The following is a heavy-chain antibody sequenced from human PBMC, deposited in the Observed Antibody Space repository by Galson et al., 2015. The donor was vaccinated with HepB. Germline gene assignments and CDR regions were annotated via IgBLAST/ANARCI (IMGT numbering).Heavy chain of an antibody. V-gene: IGHV1-3*01. CDR1: GYSFTTFS. J-gene: IGHJ6*03. D-gene: IGHD6-19*01. Sequence: SVKVSCKASGYSFTTFSMHWVRQAPGQGPEWVGWINLAKDKTKYSQKFEGRVTITRDTSANIAYLDLSSLISEDTAVYYCARSEVPGYFYYYMDVGGTGTRVTVSS. CDR2: INLAKDKT. CDR3: ARSEVPGYFYYYMDV.